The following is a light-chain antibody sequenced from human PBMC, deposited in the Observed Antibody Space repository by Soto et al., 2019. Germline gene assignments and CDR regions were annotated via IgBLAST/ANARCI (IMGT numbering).Light chain of an antibody. CDR3: QQYGSSPFT. CDR1: QNVSSSY. Sequence: KVLTQSPCSLSLSPGDIASLSCRASQNVSSSYLAWYQHKPGQAPRLLIYGASNRATGIPDRVSGSGSGTDFTLTISRLEPEDFAVYYCQQYGSSPFTFGGGTKVDIK. CDR2: GAS. J-gene: IGKJ4*01. V-gene: IGKV3-20*01.